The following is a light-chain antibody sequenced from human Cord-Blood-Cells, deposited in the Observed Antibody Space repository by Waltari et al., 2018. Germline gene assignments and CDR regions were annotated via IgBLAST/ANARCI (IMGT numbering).Light chain of an antibody. CDR3: QQYDNLPPLT. Sequence: DIKMTQSPSSLSASVGDRVTITCQASQDISNYLNWYQQKPGKAPKLLIYDASNLETGVPSKFSGSGSGTDFTFTISSLQPEDIATYYCQQYDNLPPLTCGGGTKVEIK. V-gene: IGKV1-33*01. CDR1: QDISNY. J-gene: IGKJ4*01. CDR2: DAS.